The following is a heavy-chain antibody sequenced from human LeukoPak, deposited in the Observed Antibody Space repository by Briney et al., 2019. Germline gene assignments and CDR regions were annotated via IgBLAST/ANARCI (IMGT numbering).Heavy chain of an antibody. V-gene: IGHV3-48*03. CDR1: GFTVSRHY. J-gene: IGHJ4*02. D-gene: IGHD6-19*01. Sequence: GGSLRLSCAASGFTVSRHYMNWVRQAPGKGLEWVSYISSSGSTIYYADSVKGRFTISRDNAKNSLYLQMNSLRAEDTAVYYCARYIAVTGADYFDFWGQGTLVTVSS. CDR2: ISSSGSTI. CDR3: ARYIAVTGADYFDF.